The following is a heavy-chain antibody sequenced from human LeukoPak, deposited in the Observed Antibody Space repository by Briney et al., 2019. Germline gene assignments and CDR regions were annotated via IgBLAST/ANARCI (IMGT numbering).Heavy chain of an antibody. CDR3: AASGSYSGAPTFDI. J-gene: IGHJ3*02. D-gene: IGHD1-26*01. CDR1: GYTLTELS. CDR2: FDPEDGET. V-gene: IGHV1-24*01. Sequence: ASVKVSCKVSGYTLTELSMHWVRQAPGKGLEWMGGFDPEDGETIYAQKFQGRVTMTEDTSTDTAYMELSSLRSEDTAVYYCAASGSYSGAPTFDIWGQGTMVTVSS.